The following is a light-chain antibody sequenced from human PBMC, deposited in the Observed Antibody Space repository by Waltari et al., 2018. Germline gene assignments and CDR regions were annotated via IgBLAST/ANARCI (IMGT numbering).Light chain of an antibody. CDR1: TSAVGNSNL. V-gene: IGLV2-23*01. Sequence: QSALTQPASLSGSPGQSITTSCTGTTSAVGNSNLVPWYQQHPGKAPKLMIYEDTKRPSGVSDRFSGSKSGNTASLTISGLQTEDEAEYYCCSYARSSALVFGGGTELTVL. CDR2: EDT. CDR3: CSYARSSALV. J-gene: IGLJ3*02.